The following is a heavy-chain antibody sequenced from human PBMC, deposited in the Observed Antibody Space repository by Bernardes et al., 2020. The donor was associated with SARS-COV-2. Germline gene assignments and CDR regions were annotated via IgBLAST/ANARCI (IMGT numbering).Heavy chain of an antibody. J-gene: IGHJ5*02. Sequence: GESLKISCKGSGNSFTNYWISWVRQMPGKGLEWMGRIDPSDSYTSYSPSFQGHVTISVDKSINTAYLQWSSLKASDTAMYYCTRYCGSASCYPGDQFDPWGQGTLVTVSS. CDR2: IDPSDSYT. D-gene: IGHD2-2*01. CDR3: TRYCGSASCYPGDQFDP. V-gene: IGHV5-10-1*01. CDR1: GNSFTNYW.